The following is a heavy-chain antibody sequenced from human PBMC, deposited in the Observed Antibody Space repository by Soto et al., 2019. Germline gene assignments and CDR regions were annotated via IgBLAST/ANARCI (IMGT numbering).Heavy chain of an antibody. D-gene: IGHD2-2*01. J-gene: IGHJ6*02. CDR3: AKDSKSVSVSAAPVYGMDV. CDR2: TRSNGEHT. Sequence: EVQILESGGGMVQPGGSLRLSCAGSGFMFSSFAMTWVRQAPGKGLEWVSTTRSNGEHTYYADSVKGRFTVSRDNSKNTLFLEMSSLSAEDSATYYCAKDSKSVSVSAAPVYGMDVWGQGTTVTVSS. CDR1: GFMFSSFA. V-gene: IGHV3-23*01.